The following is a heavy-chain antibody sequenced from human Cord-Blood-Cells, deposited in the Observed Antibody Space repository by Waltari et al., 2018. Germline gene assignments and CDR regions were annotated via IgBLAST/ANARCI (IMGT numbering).Heavy chain of an antibody. CDR3: ASSWDGDAFDI. J-gene: IGHJ3*02. D-gene: IGHD6-13*01. Sequence: QVQLQESGPGLVKPSETLSLTCPVSRASIRSYYLRWIRPPAGKGLEWIGRIYTSGSTNYNPSLKSRVTMSVDTSKNQFSLMLSSVTAADTAVYYCASSWDGDAFDIWGQGTMVTVSS. V-gene: IGHV4-4*07. CDR1: RASIRSYY. CDR2: IYTSGST.